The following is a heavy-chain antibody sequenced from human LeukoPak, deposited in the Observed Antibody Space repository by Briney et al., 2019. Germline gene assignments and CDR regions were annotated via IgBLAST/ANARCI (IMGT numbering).Heavy chain of an antibody. Sequence: SVNVSSTASVVTFSIYAISWGRQAPGQGLGWIGRIIPIFGTANYAQKFQGRVTITADKSTSTAYMELSSLRSEDTAVYYCARGPYDFWSGYYPYYYYYMDVWGKGTTVTVSS. D-gene: IGHD3-3*01. CDR3: ARGPYDFWSGYYPYYYYYMDV. J-gene: IGHJ6*03. V-gene: IGHV1-69*06. CDR1: VVTFSIYA. CDR2: IIPIFGTA.